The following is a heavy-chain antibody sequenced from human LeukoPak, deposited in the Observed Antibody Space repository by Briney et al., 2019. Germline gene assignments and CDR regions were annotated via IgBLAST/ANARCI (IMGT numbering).Heavy chain of an antibody. Sequence: GGSLRLSCAASGFTFDDYGMSWVRQAPGKGLEWVSGINWNGGSTGYADSVKGRFTISRDNAKNSLYLQMNSLRAEDTAVYYCARDPPYYYDSSEGGDYWGQGTLVTVSS. CDR1: GFTFDDYG. CDR2: INWNGGST. J-gene: IGHJ4*02. V-gene: IGHV3-20*04. D-gene: IGHD3-22*01. CDR3: ARDPPYYYDSSEGGDY.